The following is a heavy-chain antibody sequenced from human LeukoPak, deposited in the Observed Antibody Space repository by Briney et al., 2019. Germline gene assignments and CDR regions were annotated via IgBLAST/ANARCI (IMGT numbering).Heavy chain of an antibody. J-gene: IGHJ4*02. CDR3: ARDQGSFDY. CDR2: IHSDGIGT. V-gene: IGHV3-74*01. Sequence: GGSLRLSCAASGFTFSSYWMHWIRQAPGKGLVWVSRIHSDGIGTSYADSVRGRFTISRDNAKNTVYLQMNSLRAEGMAAYYCARDQGSFDYWGQGTLVTVSS. CDR1: GFTFSSYW.